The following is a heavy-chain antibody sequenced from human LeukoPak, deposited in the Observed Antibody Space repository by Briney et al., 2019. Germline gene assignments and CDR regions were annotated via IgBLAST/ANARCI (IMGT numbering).Heavy chain of an antibody. V-gene: IGHV4-31*03. CDR3: ARMRNDLLTGYDYYFDY. D-gene: IGHD3-9*01. CDR1: GGSINSGAYF. J-gene: IGHJ4*02. Sequence: SETLSLTCTVSGGSINSGAYFWSWIRQHPGKGLEWTGYIYSSGGTYYNPSLKSRVTISVDTSKSHFSLKLSSVTAADTAVYYCARMRNDLLTGYDYYFDYWGQGTLVTVSS. CDR2: IYSSGGT.